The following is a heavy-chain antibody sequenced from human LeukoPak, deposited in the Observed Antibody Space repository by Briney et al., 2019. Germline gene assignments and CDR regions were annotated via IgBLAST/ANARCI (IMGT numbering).Heavy chain of an antibody. J-gene: IGHJ3*02. CDR3: ARRRRDCSGGNCYSDAFDI. CDR2: IYPGDSDT. CDR1: GSSFTTYW. Sequence: GEPLQFSCQGSGSSFTTYWIGWARQLPGKGLEWMGIIYPGDSDTTYSPSFQGQVTISADKTISTAYLQWSSLKASDTAMYYCARRRRDCSGGNCYSDAFDIWGQGTMVTVSS. D-gene: IGHD2-15*01. V-gene: IGHV5-51*01.